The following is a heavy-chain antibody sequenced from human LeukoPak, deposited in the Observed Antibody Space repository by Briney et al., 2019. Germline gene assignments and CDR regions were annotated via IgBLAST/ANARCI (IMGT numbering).Heavy chain of an antibody. CDR1: GFTFSDYY. V-gene: IGHV3-11*04. J-gene: IGHJ4*02. CDR2: ISSSGSTI. CDR3: ARDVTYYDFWSGYYPGRFEFQFDY. Sequence: GGSLRLSCAASGFTFSDYYMSWIRQAPGKGLEWVSYISSSGSTIYYADSVKGRFTISRDNAKNSLYLQMNSLRAEDTAVYYCARDVTYYDFWSGYYPGRFEFQFDYWGQGTLVTVSS. D-gene: IGHD3-3*01.